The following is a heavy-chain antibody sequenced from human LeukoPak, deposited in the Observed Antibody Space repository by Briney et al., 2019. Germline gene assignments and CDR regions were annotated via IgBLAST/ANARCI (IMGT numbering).Heavy chain of an antibody. Sequence: GGSLRLSCAASGFTFSNAWMNWVRQAPGKGLEWVGRIKSKTDGGTTDYAAPVKGRFAISRDDSKNTLYLQMNSLKTEDTAVYYCTTDVGYYDFWSGYPTDYWGQGTLVTVSS. J-gene: IGHJ4*02. V-gene: IGHV3-15*07. D-gene: IGHD3-3*01. CDR3: TTDVGYYDFWSGYPTDY. CDR1: GFTFSNAW. CDR2: IKSKTDGGTT.